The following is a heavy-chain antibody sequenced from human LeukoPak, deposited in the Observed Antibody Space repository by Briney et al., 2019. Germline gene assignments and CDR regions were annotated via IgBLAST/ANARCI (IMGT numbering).Heavy chain of an antibody. Sequence: ASVKVSCKASGYTFTSYGINWVRQAPGQGLEWMGWISAYNGNTNYAQKLQGRVTMTTDTSTSTAYMELRSLRSDDTAVYYCASFSGSYPNWFDPWGQGTLVSVSS. J-gene: IGHJ5*02. CDR1: GYTFTSYG. CDR3: ASFSGSYPNWFDP. D-gene: IGHD1-26*01. V-gene: IGHV1-18*01. CDR2: ISAYNGNT.